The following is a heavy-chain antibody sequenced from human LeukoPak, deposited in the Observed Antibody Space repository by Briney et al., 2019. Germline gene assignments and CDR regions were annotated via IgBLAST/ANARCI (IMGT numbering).Heavy chain of an antibody. D-gene: IGHD3-3*01. V-gene: IGHV1-2*06. CDR2: IILNNGAT. J-gene: IGHJ4*02. CDR3: ARDLRITIFGVVIPLDY. Sequence: ASVKVSCKASGFTFTDYYLHWVRQAPGQGLEWMGRIILNNGATNYAQKFQGRVTLTRDTSISTAYMELRSLRSDDTAVYYCARDLRITIFGVVIPLDYWGQGTLVTVSS. CDR1: GFTFTDYY.